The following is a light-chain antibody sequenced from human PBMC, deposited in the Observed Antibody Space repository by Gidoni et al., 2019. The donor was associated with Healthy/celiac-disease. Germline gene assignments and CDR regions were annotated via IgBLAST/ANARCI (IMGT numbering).Light chain of an antibody. CDR3: QQRSNWPPT. J-gene: IGKJ2*01. CDR2: DAS. CDR1: QSVSSY. V-gene: IGKV3-11*01. Sequence: EIVFTQSPATLSLSPGERATLSCRASQSVSSYLAWYQQKPGQAPRLLIYDASNRATGIPARFSGSGSGTDFTLTISSLEPEDFAVYYCQQRSNWPPTFGQXTKLEIK.